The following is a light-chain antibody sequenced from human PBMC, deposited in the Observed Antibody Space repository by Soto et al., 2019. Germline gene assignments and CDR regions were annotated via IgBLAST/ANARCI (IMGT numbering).Light chain of an antibody. V-gene: IGLV2-8*01. CDR3: SSYAGSNNFV. CDR1: SXDVGYYDY. CDR2: EVT. Sequence: QSVLTQPPSASGFPGQSVTISCTGTSXDVGYYDYVSWYQQHPGKAPKLVIYEVTKRPSGVPDRVSASKSGNTASLTVSGLRAEDEADYYCSSYAGSNNFVLGRGTNVTGL. J-gene: IGLJ1*01.